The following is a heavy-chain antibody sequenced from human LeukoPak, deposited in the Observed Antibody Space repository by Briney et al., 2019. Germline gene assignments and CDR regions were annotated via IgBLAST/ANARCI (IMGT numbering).Heavy chain of an antibody. J-gene: IGHJ4*02. CDR2: IYYSGST. Sequence: SETLSLTCTVSGGSISSYYWSWIRQPPGKGLEWIGYIYYSGSTNYNPSLKSRVTISVDTSKNQFSLKLSSVTAADTAVYYCASSKYYYDSGYYWGQGTLVTVSS. CDR1: GGSISSYY. CDR3: ASSKYYYDSGYY. V-gene: IGHV4-59*12. D-gene: IGHD3-22*01.